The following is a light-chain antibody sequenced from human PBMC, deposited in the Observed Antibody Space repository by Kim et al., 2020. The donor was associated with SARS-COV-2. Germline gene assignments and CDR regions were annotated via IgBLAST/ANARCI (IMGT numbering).Light chain of an antibody. CDR2: KAS. CDR3: QQYNTYWT. Sequence: SAAVGDRGTSTCRASQSINIWLAWYQQKPGKAPKLLIYKASSLESGVPSRFSGSGSGTEFTLTISSLQPDDFATYYCQQYNTYWTFGQGTKVDIK. CDR1: QSINIW. V-gene: IGKV1-5*03. J-gene: IGKJ1*01.